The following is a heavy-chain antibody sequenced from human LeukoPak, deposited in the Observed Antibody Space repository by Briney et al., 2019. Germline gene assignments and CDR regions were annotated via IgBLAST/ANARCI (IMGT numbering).Heavy chain of an antibody. CDR1: GFTFDDYG. Sequence: GGSLRLSCAASGFTFDDYGMSWVRQAPGKGLEWVSGRNGGSTGYADSVKGRFTISRDNSKNTLYLQMNSLRADDTAVYYCAKAQILWFGDLTYAFDIWGQGTMVTVSS. J-gene: IGHJ3*02. V-gene: IGHV3-20*04. CDR2: RNGGST. CDR3: AKAQILWFGDLTYAFDI. D-gene: IGHD3-10*01.